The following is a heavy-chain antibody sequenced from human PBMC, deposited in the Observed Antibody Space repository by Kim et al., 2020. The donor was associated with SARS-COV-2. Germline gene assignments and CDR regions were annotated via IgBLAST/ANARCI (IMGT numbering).Heavy chain of an antibody. CDR2: ISSSSSYI. J-gene: IGHJ3*02. CDR3: ARDHGATIVAFDI. V-gene: IGHV3-21*01. CDR1: GFTFSSYS. Sequence: GGSLRLSCAASGFTFSSYSMNWVRQAPGKGLEWVSSISSSSSYIYYADSVKGRFTISRDNAKNSLYLQMNSLRAEDTAVYYCARDHGATIVAFDIWGQGTMVTVSS. D-gene: IGHD1-26*01.